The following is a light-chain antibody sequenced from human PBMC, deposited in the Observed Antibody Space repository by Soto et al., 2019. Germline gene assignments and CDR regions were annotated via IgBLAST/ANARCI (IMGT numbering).Light chain of an antibody. Sequence: QSALTQPPSVSGSPGQSVTISCTGTSSDVGSYNGVSWYQQPPGTAPKFMIYEVSNRPSGVPDRFSGSKSGDTASLTISGLQAEDEADSYCSSYTTSSTYVFGTGTKVTVL. CDR3: SSYTTSSTYV. J-gene: IGLJ1*01. V-gene: IGLV2-18*02. CDR1: SSDVGSYNG. CDR2: EVS.